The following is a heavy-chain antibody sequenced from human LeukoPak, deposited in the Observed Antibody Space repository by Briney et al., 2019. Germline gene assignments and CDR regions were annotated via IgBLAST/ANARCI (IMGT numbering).Heavy chain of an antibody. V-gene: IGHV4-59*01. CDR2: IYYTGSS. J-gene: IGHJ5*01. CDR1: GGSIGTYY. Sequence: SETLSLTCTVSGGSIGTYYWSWIRQPPGKGLEWIGYIYYTGSSSYNPSLKSRVTMSVDTSKNQFSLKLSSVTAADTAVYYCAKGGQGFDSWGQGTLVTVSS. CDR3: AKGGQGFDS.